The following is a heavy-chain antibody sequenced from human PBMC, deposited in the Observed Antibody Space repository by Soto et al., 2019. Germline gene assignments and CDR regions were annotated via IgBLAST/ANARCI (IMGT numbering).Heavy chain of an antibody. CDR3: GRAYYDFYGVDV. Sequence: SETLSLTCTVSGGSISGSGYYLAWIRQPPGKGLEWIGSIHYSGSTYYSPSFQGQVTMSADKSVTTAYLQWSSLKASDTAMYYCGRAYYDFYGVDVWGQGTTVTVSS. CDR2: IHYSGST. CDR1: GGSISGSGYY. J-gene: IGHJ6*02. V-gene: IGHV4-39*07.